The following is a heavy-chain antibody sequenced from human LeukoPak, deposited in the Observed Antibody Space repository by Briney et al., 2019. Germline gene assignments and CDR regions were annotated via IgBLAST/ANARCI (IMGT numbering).Heavy chain of an antibody. V-gene: IGHV3-15*05. CDR3: ARRTGNYYYYGMDV. J-gene: IGHJ6*02. D-gene: IGHD3-9*01. Sequence: GGSLRLSCAASGFTFSNAWMSWVRQAPGKGLEWVGRIKSKTDGGTTDYAAPVKGRFTISRDDSKNTLYLQMNSLRAEDTAVYYCARRTGNYYYYGMDVWGQGTTVTVSS. CDR1: GFTFSNAW. CDR2: IKSKTDGGTT.